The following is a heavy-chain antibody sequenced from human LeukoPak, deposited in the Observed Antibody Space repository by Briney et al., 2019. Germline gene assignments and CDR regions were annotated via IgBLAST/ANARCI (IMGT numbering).Heavy chain of an antibody. CDR1: GASISNYY. CDR3: ARSHGSGSYYNLNDY. V-gene: IGHV4-59*01. Sequence: SETLSLTCTVSGASISNYYWSWIRQPPGKGLEWIGYIYYSGSTNYNPSLRSRVTISVDRSKNQFSLKLTSVTAADTAVYYCARSHGSGSYYNLNDYWGQGTLVTVSS. D-gene: IGHD3-10*01. J-gene: IGHJ4*02. CDR2: IYYSGST.